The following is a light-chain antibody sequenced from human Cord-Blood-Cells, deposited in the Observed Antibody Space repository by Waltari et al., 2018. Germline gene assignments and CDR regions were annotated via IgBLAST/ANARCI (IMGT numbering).Light chain of an antibody. CDR1: SSNIGAGYD. CDR2: GNS. Sequence: QSVLTQPPSVSGAPGQRVTISCTGSSSNIGAGYDVHWYQQLPGTAPKHLILGNSNRPSGVPDRFSGSKSGTSASLAITGLQAEDEADYYCQSYDSSLSAYVVFGGGTKLTVL. CDR3: QSYDSSLSAYVV. J-gene: IGLJ2*01. V-gene: IGLV1-40*01.